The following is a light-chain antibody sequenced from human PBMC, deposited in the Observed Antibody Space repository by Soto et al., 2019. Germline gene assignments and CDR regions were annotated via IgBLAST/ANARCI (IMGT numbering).Light chain of an antibody. J-gene: IGLJ1*01. V-gene: IGLV2-23*02. Sequence: QSALTQPASVSGSPGQSITISCTGTSSDVGTFNFVSWYQQHPDKTPKLILYEVSKRPSGVSNRFSGSKSGNTASLTMSGLQAEDEADYYCCSYAGSITFVFGTGTKLTVL. CDR1: SSDVGTFNF. CDR2: EVS. CDR3: CSYAGSITFV.